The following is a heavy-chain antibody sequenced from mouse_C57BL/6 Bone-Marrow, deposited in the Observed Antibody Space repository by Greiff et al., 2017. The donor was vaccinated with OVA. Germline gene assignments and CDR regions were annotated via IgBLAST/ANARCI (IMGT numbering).Heavy chain of an antibody. CDR3: ARRRLLRFAY. D-gene: IGHD1-1*01. CDR2: IYPRSGNT. Sequence: QVQLKESGAELARPGASVKLSCKASGYTFTSYGISWVKQRTGQGLVWIGEIYPRSGNTYYNEKFKGKATLTADKSSSTAYMELRSLTSEDSAVYFCARRRLLRFAYWGQGTLVTVSA. CDR1: GYTFTSYG. J-gene: IGHJ3*01. V-gene: IGHV1-81*01.